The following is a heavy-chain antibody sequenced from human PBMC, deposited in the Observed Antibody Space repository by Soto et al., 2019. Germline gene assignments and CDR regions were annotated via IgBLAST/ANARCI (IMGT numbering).Heavy chain of an antibody. V-gene: IGHV1-69*13. CDR1: GGTFSSYA. Sequence: SVKLSCKASGGTFSSYAISWVRQAPGQGLEWMGGIIPIFGTANYAQKFQGRVTITADESTSTAYMELSSLRSEDTAVYYCARVRSRPSIAGRGGGAFDIWGQGTMVTVSS. D-gene: IGHD6-6*01. J-gene: IGHJ3*02. CDR3: ARVRSRPSIAGRGGGAFDI. CDR2: IIPIFGTA.